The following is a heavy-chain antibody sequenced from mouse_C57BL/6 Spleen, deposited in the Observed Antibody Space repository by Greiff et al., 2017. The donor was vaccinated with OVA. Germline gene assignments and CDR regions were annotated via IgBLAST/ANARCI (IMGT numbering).Heavy chain of an antibody. J-gene: IGHJ2*01. V-gene: IGHV5-9-1*02. Sequence: EVQGVESGEGLVKPGGSLKLSCAASGFTFSSYAMSWVRQTPEKRLEWVAYISSGGDYIYYADTVKGRFTISRDNARNTLYLQMSSLKSEDTAMYYCTRDRDYSYYFDYWGQGTTLTVSS. CDR2: ISSGGDYI. D-gene: IGHD1-1*01. CDR1: GFTFSSYA. CDR3: TRDRDYSYYFDY.